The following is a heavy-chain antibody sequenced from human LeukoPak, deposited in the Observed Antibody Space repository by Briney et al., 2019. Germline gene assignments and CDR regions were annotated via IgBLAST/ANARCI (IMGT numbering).Heavy chain of an antibody. Sequence: GGSLRLSCAASGFTFSSYAMSWVRQAPGEGLEWVSAISGSGGSTYYADSVKGRFTISRDNSKNTLYLQMNSLRAEDTAVYYCARDVVEYYYDSSGYSWGQGTLVTVSS. D-gene: IGHD3-22*01. V-gene: IGHV3-23*01. J-gene: IGHJ4*02. CDR3: ARDVVEYYYDSSGYS. CDR2: ISGSGGST. CDR1: GFTFSSYA.